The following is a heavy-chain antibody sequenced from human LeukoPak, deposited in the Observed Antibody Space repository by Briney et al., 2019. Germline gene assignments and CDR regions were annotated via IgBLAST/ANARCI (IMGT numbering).Heavy chain of an antibody. D-gene: IGHD3-10*01. V-gene: IGHV3-33*01. CDR2: IWYHGSNE. CDR3: ARDAYYFGSGSYVDY. Sequence: GRSLRLSCAVSGFTFSSYGMHWVRQAPGKGLEWVAVIWYHGSNEFYADSVKGRFTISRDNPKNTLYLQMNSLRAEDTAVYYCARDAYYFGSGSYVDYWGQGTLVTVSS. J-gene: IGHJ4*02. CDR1: GFTFSSYG.